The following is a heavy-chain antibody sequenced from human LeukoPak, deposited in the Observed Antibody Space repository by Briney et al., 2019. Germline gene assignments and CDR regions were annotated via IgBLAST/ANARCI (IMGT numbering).Heavy chain of an antibody. Sequence: KPSETLSPTCTVSGGSISSYYWSWIRQPPGKGLEWIGYIYYSGSTNYNPSLKSRVTISVDTSKNQFSLKLSSVTAADTAVYYCARGGVVDAFDIWGQGTMVTVSS. CDR1: GGSISSYY. CDR3: ARGGVVDAFDI. D-gene: IGHD2-15*01. V-gene: IGHV4-59*01. J-gene: IGHJ3*02. CDR2: IYYSGST.